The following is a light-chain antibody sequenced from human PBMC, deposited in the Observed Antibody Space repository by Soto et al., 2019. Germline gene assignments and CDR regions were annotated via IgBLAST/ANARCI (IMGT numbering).Light chain of an antibody. V-gene: IGKV3-15*01. CDR3: QQYTDGPIN. CDR1: QSINSN. CDR2: AAS. Sequence: EVLMTQSPATLSVSPGDRATLSCRASQSINSNLAWYQQQPGQAPRLLIYAASTRATAVPDRFSGSGSGTDFTLTITSLQSDDFAVYFCQQYTDGPINCGQGTRRDI. J-gene: IGKJ5*01.